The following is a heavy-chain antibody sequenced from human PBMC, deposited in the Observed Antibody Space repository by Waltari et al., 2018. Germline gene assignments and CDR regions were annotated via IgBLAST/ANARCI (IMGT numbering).Heavy chain of an antibody. D-gene: IGHD6-19*01. V-gene: IGHV3-7*04. J-gene: IGHJ4*02. Sequence: EVQLVESGGGPVQPGGSLRLSCAASGFPFRGYWLSWVRQTPGTGVEWLANIKPDGSEKNYVDSMKGRFTISRDNANNSLFLQMNSLRVDDTGVYYCAKDSGSAWPPNSFEYWGQGILVTVSS. CDR2: IKPDGSEK. CDR1: GFPFRGYW. CDR3: AKDSGSAWPPNSFEY.